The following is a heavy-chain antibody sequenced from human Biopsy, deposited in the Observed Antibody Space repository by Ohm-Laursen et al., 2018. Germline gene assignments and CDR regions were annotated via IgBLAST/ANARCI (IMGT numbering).Heavy chain of an antibody. CDR1: GGSISNNNYY. J-gene: IGHJ5*02. CDR2: IFYRGST. D-gene: IGHD3-22*01. Sequence: SETLSLTCTVSGGSISNNNYYWGWIRQPPGKGLAWIGSIFYRGSTHYKPSLKSRVKISVDTSKNQFSMKLNSVTAADTAVYYCARDYDTSGYYYVSWGQGTLVTVSS. V-gene: IGHV4-39*01. CDR3: ARDYDTSGYYYVS.